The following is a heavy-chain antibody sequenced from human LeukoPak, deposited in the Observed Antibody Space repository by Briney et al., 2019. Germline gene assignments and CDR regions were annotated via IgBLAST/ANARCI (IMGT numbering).Heavy chain of an antibody. CDR2: MNPNSGNT. CDR3: ARDGWDSSGYYYEDY. Sequence: ASVKVSCKASGYTFTRYDINWVRQATGQGLEWMGWMNPNSGNTGYAQKFQGRVTMTRNTSISTAYMELSSLRSEDTAVYYCARDGWDSSGYYYEDYWGQGTLVTVCS. D-gene: IGHD3-22*01. CDR1: GYTFTRYD. V-gene: IGHV1-8*01. J-gene: IGHJ4*02.